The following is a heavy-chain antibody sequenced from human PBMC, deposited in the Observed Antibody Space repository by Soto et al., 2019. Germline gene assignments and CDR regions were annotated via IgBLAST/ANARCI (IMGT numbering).Heavy chain of an antibody. V-gene: IGHV1-2*02. CDR2: INPDSGGT. CDR3: AREIRSGYYKYWYFDL. CDR1: GYTFTIYY. J-gene: IGHJ2*01. D-gene: IGHD3-3*01. Sequence: ASVKVSCKASGYTFTIYYMHLVRQAPGQGLEWMGWINPDSGGTKYAQKFQGGVTMTRDTSINTVYMELSRLRSDDTAVYYCAREIRSGYYKYWYFDLWAVAPWSPS.